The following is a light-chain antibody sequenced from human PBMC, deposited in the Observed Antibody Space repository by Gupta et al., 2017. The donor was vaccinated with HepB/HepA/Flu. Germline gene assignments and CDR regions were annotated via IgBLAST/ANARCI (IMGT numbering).Light chain of an antibody. CDR1: NIGSKS. CDR2: YDT. J-gene: IGLJ1*01. V-gene: IGLV3-21*03. Sequence: YVLTQPPSVSVAPGKTARITCGGNNIGSKSVQWYQQKAGQAPVLVVFYDTDRPSGITDRLSWYTSGDNATPLTSSVEAGDEADDYWQVSDTRIAHWVFGRGTKVTVL. CDR3: QVSDTRIAHWV.